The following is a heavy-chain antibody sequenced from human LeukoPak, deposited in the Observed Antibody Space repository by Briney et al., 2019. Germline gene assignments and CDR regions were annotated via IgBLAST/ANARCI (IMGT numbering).Heavy chain of an antibody. Sequence: GGSLRLSCAASGFTFSSYAMHWVRQAPGKGLEWVAVISYDGSNKYYADSVKGRFTISRDNSKNTLYLQMNSLRAEDTAVYYCARGLVATISGFDYWGQGTLVTVSS. D-gene: IGHD5-12*01. CDR1: GFTFSSYA. V-gene: IGHV3-30*04. CDR2: ISYDGSNK. J-gene: IGHJ4*02. CDR3: ARGLVATISGFDY.